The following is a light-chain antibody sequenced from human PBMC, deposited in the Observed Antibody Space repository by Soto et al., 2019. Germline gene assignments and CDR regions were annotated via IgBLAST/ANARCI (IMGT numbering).Light chain of an antibody. CDR3: HQYNNWPPLT. CDR1: QSISSS. CDR2: YAS. J-gene: IGKJ4*01. V-gene: IGKV3-15*01. Sequence: EIVMTQSPATLSLSPGERATLSCRASQSISSSLAWYQQIPAQAPRLLIYYASTRTTGNIARFVGSGSGTEFTLTISSLLSEEFAVYYYHQYNNWPPLTFGGGTKVELK.